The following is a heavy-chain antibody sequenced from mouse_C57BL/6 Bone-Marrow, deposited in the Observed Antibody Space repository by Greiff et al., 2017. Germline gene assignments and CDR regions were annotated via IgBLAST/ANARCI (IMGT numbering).Heavy chain of an antibody. CDR1: GFTFSSYG. V-gene: IGHV5-6*01. CDR2: ISSGGSYT. Sequence: EVQLVESGGDLVKPGGSLKLSCAASGFTFSSYGMSWVRQTPDKRLEWVATISSGGSYTYYPDSVKGRFTISRDNAKNTLYLQMSSLKSEDTAMYYCARPRAYWGQGTLVTVSA. CDR3: ARPRAY. J-gene: IGHJ3*01.